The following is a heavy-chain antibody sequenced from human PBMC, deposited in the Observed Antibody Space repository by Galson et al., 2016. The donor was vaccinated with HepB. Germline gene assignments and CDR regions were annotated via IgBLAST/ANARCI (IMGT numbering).Heavy chain of an antibody. CDR3: VHRSPITVAGSQFDY. CDR2: IYWDDDK. D-gene: IGHD6-19*01. J-gene: IGHJ4*02. Sequence: PALVKPPQTLTLTCTFSGFSLSTSGVAVGWIRQPPGKALEWLTLIYWDDDKRYSPSLKSRLTITKDTSKNHVVLTMTSMDPVDTATYYCVHRSPITVAGSQFDYWGQGTLVTVSS. V-gene: IGHV2-5*02. CDR1: GFSLSTSGVA.